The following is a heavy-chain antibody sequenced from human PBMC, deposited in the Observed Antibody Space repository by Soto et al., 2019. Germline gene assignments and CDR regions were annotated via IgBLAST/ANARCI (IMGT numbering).Heavy chain of an antibody. J-gene: IGHJ4*02. D-gene: IGHD5-18*01. CDR3: ARHRSGYSYGYFDY. Sequence: PSETLSLTCTVSGGSISSSSYYWGWIRQPPGKGLVWIGSIYYSGSTYYNPSLKSRVTISVDTSKNQFSLKLSSVTAADTAVYYCARHRSGYSYGYFDYWGQGTLVTVSS. V-gene: IGHV4-39*01. CDR2: IYYSGST. CDR1: GGSISSSSYY.